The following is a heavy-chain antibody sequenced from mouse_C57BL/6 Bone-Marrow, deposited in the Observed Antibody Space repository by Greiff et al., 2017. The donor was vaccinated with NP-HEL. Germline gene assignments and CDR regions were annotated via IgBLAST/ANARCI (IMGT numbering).Heavy chain of an antibody. CDR1: GYSITSGYY. J-gene: IGHJ3*01. Sequence: VQLKESGPGLVKPSQSLSLTCSVTGYSITSGYYWNWIRQFPGNKLEWMGYISYDGSNNYNPSLKNRISITRDTSKNQFFLKLNSVTTEDTATYYCARGNPVWFAYWGQGTLVTVSA. CDR2: ISYDGSN. V-gene: IGHV3-6*01. CDR3: ARGNPVWFAY.